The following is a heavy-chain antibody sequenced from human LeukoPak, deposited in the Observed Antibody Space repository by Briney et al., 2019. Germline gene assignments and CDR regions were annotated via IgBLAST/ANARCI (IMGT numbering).Heavy chain of an antibody. V-gene: IGHV4-59*11. CDR1: GGSISSHY. D-gene: IGHD6-13*01. J-gene: IGHJ3*02. CDR2: IYYSGST. Sequence: SETLSLTCSVSGGSISSHYWSWIRQPPGKQLEWIGYIYYSGSTNYNPSLKSRVTISVDTSKNQFSLKLSSVTAADTAVYYCARVGYSSSWYGGGAFDIWGQGTMVTVSS. CDR3: ARVGYSSSWYGGGAFDI.